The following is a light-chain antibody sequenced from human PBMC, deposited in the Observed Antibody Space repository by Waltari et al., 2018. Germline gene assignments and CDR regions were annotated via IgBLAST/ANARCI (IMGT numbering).Light chain of an antibody. V-gene: IGKV1-27*01. CDR3: QKYNSAPPT. CDR1: QDIVNF. CDR2: AAS. J-gene: IGKJ2*01. Sequence: DIQMTQSPSSLSASVGDRVTITCRASQDIVNFLAWYQQKPGRVPKLLIYAASTTQLGVPSRFRGSGSGTDFTLTISSLRAEDVATYYCQKYNSAPPTFGQGTKVEIK.